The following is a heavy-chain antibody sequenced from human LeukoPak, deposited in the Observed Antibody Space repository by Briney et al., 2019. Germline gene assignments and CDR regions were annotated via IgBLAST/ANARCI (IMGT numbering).Heavy chain of an antibody. D-gene: IGHD5-24*01. J-gene: IGHJ3*02. Sequence: GASVKVSCKASGYTFTNSYIYWVRQAPGQVLEWMGLINPDGGNTNYAQNFQGRVTLTRDTSTSTVYMELSSLRSEDTAIYYCARIRDGYNDAYDIWGQGTVVTVPS. CDR3: ARIRDGYNDAYDI. CDR1: GYTFTNSY. V-gene: IGHV1-46*01. CDR2: INPDGGNT.